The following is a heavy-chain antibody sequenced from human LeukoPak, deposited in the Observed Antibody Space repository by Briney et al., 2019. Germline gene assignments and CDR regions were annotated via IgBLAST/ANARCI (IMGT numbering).Heavy chain of an antibody. CDR1: GFTLSTYA. CDR3: LYTGPTDSSGYIRHYDY. J-gene: IGHJ4*02. V-gene: IGHV3-23*01. Sequence: GGSLRPSCAASGFTLSTYAVSWIRQSPGKGPEWVSGISGIGVGGITYYADSVKGRFTVSRDNSKNTVYLQMTRLRAEHTAVHYCLYTGPTDSSGYIRHYDYWGQGPLVTVSS. D-gene: IGHD3-22*01. CDR2: ISGIGVGGIT.